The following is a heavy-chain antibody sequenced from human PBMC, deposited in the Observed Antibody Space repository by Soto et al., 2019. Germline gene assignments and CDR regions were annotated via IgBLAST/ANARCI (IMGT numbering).Heavy chain of an antibody. CDR3: ARHPGLGGIAAAGEFGLNWFDP. V-gene: IGHV4-39*01. J-gene: IGHJ5*02. Sequence: SETLSLTCTVSGGSISSSSYYWGWIRQPPGKGLEWIGSIYYSGSTYYNPSLKSRVTISVDTSKNQFSLKLSSVTAADTAVYYCARHPGLGGIAAAGEFGLNWFDPWGQGTLVTVSS. D-gene: IGHD6-13*01. CDR2: IYYSGST. CDR1: GGSISSSSYY.